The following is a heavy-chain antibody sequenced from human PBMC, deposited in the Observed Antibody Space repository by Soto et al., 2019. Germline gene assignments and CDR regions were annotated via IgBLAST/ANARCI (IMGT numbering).Heavy chain of an antibody. D-gene: IGHD1-20*01. CDR2: ISSSGSTI. J-gene: IGHJ5*02. CDR3: ARDRRSVITGVSYH. V-gene: IGHV3-21*02. CDR1: GFTFSAYS. Sequence: EVQLVESGGGLVRPGGSLRLSCAASGFTFSAYSMNWVRQAPEKGLEWVSSISSSGSTIYYADSVKGRFTISRDNAKNSLFLQMNILGVDDTAVYYCARDRRSVITGVSYHWGQGSLVTDSS.